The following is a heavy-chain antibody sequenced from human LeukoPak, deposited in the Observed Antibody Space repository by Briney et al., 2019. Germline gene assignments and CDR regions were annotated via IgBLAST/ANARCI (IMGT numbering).Heavy chain of an antibody. CDR1: GFTFSNSW. V-gene: IGHV3-74*01. J-gene: IGHJ4*02. D-gene: IGHD5-24*01. CDR2: INNDGSDT. CDR3: TRAGHNWEHAY. Sequence: GGSLRLSCAASGFTFSNSWMYWVRQAPGKGLVWVSRINNDGSDTTYADSVKGRFTISRDNAKNTLFLQMNSLRADDTAVYYCTRAGHNWEHAYWGQGTLVTVSS.